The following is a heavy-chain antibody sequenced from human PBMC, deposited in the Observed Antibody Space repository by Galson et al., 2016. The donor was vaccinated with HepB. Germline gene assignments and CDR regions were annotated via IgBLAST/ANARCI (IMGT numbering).Heavy chain of an antibody. CDR3: ARDIHTSHCL. CDR1: GFTFSTFW. D-gene: IGHD2-2*01. CDR2: IKQDGSEI. V-gene: IGHV3-7*01. Sequence: SLRLSCAVSGFTFSTFWMSWVRQAPGKGLEWVANIKQDGSEIFYMDSVKGRFTISRDKAKNSLYLQMNSLRAEDTAVYYCARDIHTSHCLWGQGNLVTVSS. J-gene: IGHJ4*02.